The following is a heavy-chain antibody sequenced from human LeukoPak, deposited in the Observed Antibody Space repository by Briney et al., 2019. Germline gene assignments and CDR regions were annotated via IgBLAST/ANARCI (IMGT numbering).Heavy chain of an antibody. D-gene: IGHD4-23*01. CDR1: GFTFNSYW. J-gene: IGHJ4*02. V-gene: IGHV3-74*01. CDR2: INSDGSGT. Sequence: GGSLRLSCAASGFTFNSYWMHWVRQAPGKGLVWVSRINSDGSGTTYADSVKGRFTISRDNAKNTLYLQMNSLRAEDTALYHCARAAYGGNPDYWGQGTLVTVSS. CDR3: ARAAYGGNPDY.